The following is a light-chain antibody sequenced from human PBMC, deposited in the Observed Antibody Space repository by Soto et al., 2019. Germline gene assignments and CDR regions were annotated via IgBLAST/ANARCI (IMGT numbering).Light chain of an antibody. CDR3: QQYNNWPTVT. Sequence: EVVMTQSPATLSVSPGDRVTLSCRASETLSNNLAWFLQKPGQAPRLLIYGASTRATGIPASFSGSGSGTEFTLTISSLQSEDFAVYYCQQYNNWPTVTFGQGTKVDIK. V-gene: IGKV3-15*01. CDR2: GAS. CDR1: ETLSNN. J-gene: IGKJ1*01.